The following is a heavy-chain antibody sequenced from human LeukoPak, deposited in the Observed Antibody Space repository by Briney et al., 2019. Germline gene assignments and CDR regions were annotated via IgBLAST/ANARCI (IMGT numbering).Heavy chain of an antibody. V-gene: IGHV4-59*01. CDR3: ATGYGDFRVEGRYFYS. CDR1: DGSITDYD. CDR2: VHYSGTT. J-gene: IGHJ4*02. D-gene: IGHD4-17*01. Sequence: SETLSLTCTVSDGSITDYDWSWVRQPPGRGLEFIGHVHYSGTTNYNPSLRSRVTISIDTSKKHFFLKLKSVTAADTAVYYCATGYGDFRVEGRYFYSWGQGTLVTVSS.